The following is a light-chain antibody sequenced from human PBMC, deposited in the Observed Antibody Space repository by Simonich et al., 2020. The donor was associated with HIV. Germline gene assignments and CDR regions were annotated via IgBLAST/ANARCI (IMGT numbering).Light chain of an antibody. Sequence: EIVLTQSPGTLSLSPGERATLSCRASQSVSSNLAWYQQKPGQAPRLLIPGASTRATGIPTSYSGSGSGTEFTLTISSLQSEDFAVYYCQQYNNWPPPITFGQGTRLEIK. CDR2: GAS. CDR1: QSVSSN. CDR3: QQYNNWPPPIT. J-gene: IGKJ5*01. V-gene: IGKV3-15*01.